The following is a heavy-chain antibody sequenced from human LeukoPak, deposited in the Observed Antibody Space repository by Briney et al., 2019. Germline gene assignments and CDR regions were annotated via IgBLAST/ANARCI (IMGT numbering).Heavy chain of an antibody. J-gene: IGHJ5*02. D-gene: IGHD3-10*01. Sequence: PSETLSLTCAVYGGSFSGYYWSWIRQPPGKGLEWLGEINHSGSTNYNPSLKSRVTISVDTSKNQFSLKLSSVTAADTAVYYCARGRSYYYGPSNWFDPWGQGTLVTVSS. V-gene: IGHV4-34*01. CDR2: INHSGST. CDR3: ARGRSYYYGPSNWFDP. CDR1: GGSFSGYY.